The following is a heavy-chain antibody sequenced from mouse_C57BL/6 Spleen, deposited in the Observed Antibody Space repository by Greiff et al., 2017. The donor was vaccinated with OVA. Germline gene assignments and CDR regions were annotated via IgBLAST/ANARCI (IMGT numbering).Heavy chain of an antibody. V-gene: IGHV1-55*01. Sequence: QVQLQQPGAELVKPGASVKMSCKASGYTFTSYWITWVKQRPGQGLEWIGDIYPGSGSTNYNEKFKSKATLTVDTSSSTAYMQLSSLTSEDSAVYYGARDTVVAPGLFAYWGQGTLVTVSA. CDR1: GYTFTSYW. CDR2: IYPGSGST. CDR3: ARDTVVAPGLFAY. D-gene: IGHD1-1*01. J-gene: IGHJ3*01.